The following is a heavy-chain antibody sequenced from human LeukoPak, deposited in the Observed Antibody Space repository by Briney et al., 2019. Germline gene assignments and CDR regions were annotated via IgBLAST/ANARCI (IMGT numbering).Heavy chain of an antibody. D-gene: IGHD6-19*01. Sequence: PSETLSLTCTVSGGSLSSSSYYWGWISQPPGKALAWIGSIYYSGSTYYNPSLKSRVTISVDTSKNQFSLKLSSVTAADTAVYYCARYSVRYSSGWYVGRDAFDIWGQGTMVTVSS. CDR1: GGSLSSSSYY. J-gene: IGHJ3*02. CDR3: ARYSVRYSSGWYVGRDAFDI. V-gene: IGHV4-39*07. CDR2: IYYSGST.